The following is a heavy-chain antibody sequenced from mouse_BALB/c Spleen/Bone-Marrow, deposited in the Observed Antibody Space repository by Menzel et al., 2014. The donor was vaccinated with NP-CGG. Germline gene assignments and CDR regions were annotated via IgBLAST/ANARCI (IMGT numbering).Heavy chain of an antibody. V-gene: IGHV1-4*02. CDR1: GYTFTSYT. CDR2: IVPSSGYT. Sequence: VQLQQSGAELARPGASVKMSCKASGYTFTSYTIQWVKRRPGQGLEWVGYIVPSSGYTDYNQNFKDKTTLTADKSSSTAYMQLSSLTSADSAVYYWAREARTGDWFAYRGKGTLVTLAA. D-gene: IGHD4-1*01. J-gene: IGHJ3*01. CDR3: AREARTGDWFAY.